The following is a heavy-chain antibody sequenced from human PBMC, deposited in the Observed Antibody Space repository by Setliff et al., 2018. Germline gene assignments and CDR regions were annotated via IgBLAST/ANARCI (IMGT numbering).Heavy chain of an antibody. Sequence: GASVKVSCKASGYTFTSYGISWVRQAPGQGLEWMGRVDPEDGHTKYAEKFQGRITISADMSLDIAHMELGSLTSEDTAVYYCTTGLRHGVPYFDLWGQGTLVTVSS. J-gene: IGHJ4*02. D-gene: IGHD3-10*01. V-gene: IGHV1-69-2*01. CDR1: GYTFTSYG. CDR2: VDPEDGHT. CDR3: TTGLRHGVPYFDL.